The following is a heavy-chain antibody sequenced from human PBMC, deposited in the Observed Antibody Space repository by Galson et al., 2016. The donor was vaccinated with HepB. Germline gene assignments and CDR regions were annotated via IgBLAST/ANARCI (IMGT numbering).Heavy chain of an antibody. J-gene: IGHJ6*02. CDR2: ISYDGSNK. D-gene: IGHD3-3*01. CDR3: ARDSPLDVLRFLEWFSPYGMDV. Sequence: SLRLSCAASGFTFSRYSMHWVRQAPGKGLEWVAVISYDGSNKDYADSVKGRFTISRDNSKNMLYLQMNSLRAEDTAVYYCARDSPLDVLRFLEWFSPYGMDVWGQGTTVTASS. CDR1: GFTFSRYS. V-gene: IGHV3-30*04.